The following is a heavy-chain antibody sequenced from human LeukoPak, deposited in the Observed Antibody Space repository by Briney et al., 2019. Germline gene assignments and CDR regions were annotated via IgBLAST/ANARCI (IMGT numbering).Heavy chain of an antibody. Sequence: ASVKVSCKASGYTFTSYGISWVRQAPGQGLEWMGWINPNSGGTNYAQKFQGRVTMTRDKSIRTAYMELSRLTSDDTAVYYCASMAGRGYYYDSSGYYLDYWGQGTLVTVSS. CDR3: ASMAGRGYYYDSSGYYLDY. CDR1: GYTFTSYG. J-gene: IGHJ4*02. V-gene: IGHV1-2*02. D-gene: IGHD3-22*01. CDR2: INPNSGGT.